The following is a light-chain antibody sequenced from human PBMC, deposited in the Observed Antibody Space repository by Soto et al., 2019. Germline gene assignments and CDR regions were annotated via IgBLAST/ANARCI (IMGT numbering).Light chain of an antibody. J-gene: IGKJ1*01. CDR1: QSVSSN. CDR3: QQYNNWRT. Sequence: EVVMTQSPAPLSVSPGERATLSCRASQSVSSNLAWYQQKPGQAARLLIYGASTRATGIPARFSGNGSVTDFTLTISSLQSEDFAVYYCQQYNNWRTFGQGTKVDI. V-gene: IGKV3-15*01. CDR2: GAS.